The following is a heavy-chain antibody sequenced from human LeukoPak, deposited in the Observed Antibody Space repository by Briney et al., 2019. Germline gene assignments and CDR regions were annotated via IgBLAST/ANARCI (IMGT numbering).Heavy chain of an antibody. D-gene: IGHD3-10*01. Sequence: GGSLRLSCTASGFTFSGFSMHWVRQAPGKGLEWLSYISTSSRSTYYADSVKGRFTISRDNAKNTLFLDMHSLRPGDSAVYYCARSAVRGVACDYWGQGTLLTVSS. CDR3: ARSAVRGVACDY. CDR2: ISTSSRST. V-gene: IGHV3-48*01. CDR1: GFTFSGFS. J-gene: IGHJ4*02.